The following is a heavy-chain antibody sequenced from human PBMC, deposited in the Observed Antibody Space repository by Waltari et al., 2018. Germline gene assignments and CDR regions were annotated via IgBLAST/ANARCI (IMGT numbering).Heavy chain of an antibody. CDR2: INHSGST. J-gene: IGHJ3*02. V-gene: IGHV4-34*01. D-gene: IGHD3-22*01. Sequence: QVQLQQWGAGLLKPSETLSLTCAVYGGSFSGYYWSWIRQPPGKGLEWIGEINHSGSTNYNPSLKGRVTISVDTAKNQFSLKLSSVTAADTAVYYCARGRGYYYDSSGYVGAFDIWGQGTMVTVSS. CDR1: GGSFSGYY. CDR3: ARGRGYYYDSSGYVGAFDI.